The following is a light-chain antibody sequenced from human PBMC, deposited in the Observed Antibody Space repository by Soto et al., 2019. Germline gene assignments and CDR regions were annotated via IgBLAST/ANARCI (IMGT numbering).Light chain of an antibody. CDR2: GAS. V-gene: IGKV3-20*01. J-gene: IGKJ4*01. CDR1: QSVTNNY. Sequence: EIVLTQSPGTLSLSPGERATLSCRASQSVTNNYLAWFQQKPGQAPRLLMYGASSRATGVPTRISGSGSGTEFTLTISSLQSEDFAVYYCQQYNSWPLTFGGGTKVDI. CDR3: QQYNSWPLT.